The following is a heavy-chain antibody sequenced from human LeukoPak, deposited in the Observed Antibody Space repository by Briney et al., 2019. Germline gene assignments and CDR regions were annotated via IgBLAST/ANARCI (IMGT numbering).Heavy chain of an antibody. Sequence: GGSLRLSCAASGFTFSSYEMNWVRQAPGKGLEWVSGISWNSGSIGYADSVEGRFTISRDNAKNSLYVQMNSLRSEDTALYYCAKGEHYDSSGYYLDYWGQGTLVTVSS. J-gene: IGHJ4*02. CDR3: AKGEHYDSSGYYLDY. CDR1: GFTFSSYE. CDR2: ISWNSGSI. V-gene: IGHV3-9*01. D-gene: IGHD3-22*01.